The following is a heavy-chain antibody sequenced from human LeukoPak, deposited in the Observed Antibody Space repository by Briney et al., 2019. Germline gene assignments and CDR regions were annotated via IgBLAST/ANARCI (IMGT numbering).Heavy chain of an antibody. CDR3: ARAKLGYCSSTSCYPFDY. D-gene: IGHD2-2*01. J-gene: IGHJ4*02. CDR2: INAYNGNT. CDR1: GYTFTSYG. Sequence: VKVSCKASGYTFTSYGISWVRQAPGQGLEWMGWINAYNGNTNYAQKLQGRVTMTTDTSTSTAYMELRSLRSDDTAVYYCARAKLGYCSSTSCYPFDYWGQGTLVTVSS. V-gene: IGHV1-18*01.